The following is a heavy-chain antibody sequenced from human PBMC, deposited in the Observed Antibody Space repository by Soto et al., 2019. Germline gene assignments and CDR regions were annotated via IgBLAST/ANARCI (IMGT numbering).Heavy chain of an antibody. Sequence: QVLLVQSGAEVKKPGASVKVSCKASGYTFTSYGISWVRQAPGQGLEWMGWISAYNGNTNYAQKLQGRVTMTTDTSTRTAYMAMRSLRSDDTAVYYCARDGVDTATGYYYGMDVWGQGTTVTVSS. CDR1: GYTFTSYG. V-gene: IGHV1-18*01. J-gene: IGHJ6*02. CDR3: ARDGVDTATGYYYGMDV. D-gene: IGHD5-18*01. CDR2: ISAYNGNT.